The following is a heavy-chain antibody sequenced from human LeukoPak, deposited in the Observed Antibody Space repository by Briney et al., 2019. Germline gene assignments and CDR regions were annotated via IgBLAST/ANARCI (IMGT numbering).Heavy chain of an antibody. Sequence: PGGSLRLSCAASGFTFSSYGMHWVRQAPGKGLEWVAVIWYDGSNKYYADSVKGRFTISRDNSKNTLYLQMNSLRAEDTAVYYCARDHLPGYQLLCLDYWGQGTLVTVSS. CDR3: ARDHLPGYQLLCLDY. CDR1: GFTFSSYG. D-gene: IGHD2-2*01. V-gene: IGHV3-33*01. CDR2: IWYDGSNK. J-gene: IGHJ4*02.